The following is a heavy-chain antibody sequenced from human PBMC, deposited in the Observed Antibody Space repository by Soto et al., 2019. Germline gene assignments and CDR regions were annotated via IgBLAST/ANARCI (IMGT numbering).Heavy chain of an antibody. CDR3: VSSVRQQLVPTVPSAFDI. V-gene: IGHV1-46*01. CDR1: GYTFTSYY. D-gene: IGHD6-13*01. CDR2: INPSGGST. J-gene: IGHJ3*02. Sequence: ASVKVSCKASGYTFTSYYMHWVRQSPGQGLEWMGIINPSGGSTSYAQKFQGRVTITTDKSTSTAYMELSSLRSEDTAVYYCVSSVRQQLVPTVPSAFDIWGQGTMVTVSS.